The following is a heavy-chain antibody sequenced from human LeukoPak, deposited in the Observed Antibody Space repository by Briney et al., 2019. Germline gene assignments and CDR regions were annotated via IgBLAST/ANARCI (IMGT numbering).Heavy chain of an antibody. CDR3: ARECLGGDIWFDS. CDR1: GYTFSSHG. J-gene: IGHJ5*01. D-gene: IGHD2-15*01. Sequence: ASVKVSCKASGYTFSSHGTSWVRRAPGQGLAWMGWLSTYNGNTNYAQKFKDRVAVTTDAATSTVYMELRSLTSDDTAVYFCARECLGGDIWFDSWGQGTLVTVSS. CDR2: LSTYNGNT. V-gene: IGHV1-18*01.